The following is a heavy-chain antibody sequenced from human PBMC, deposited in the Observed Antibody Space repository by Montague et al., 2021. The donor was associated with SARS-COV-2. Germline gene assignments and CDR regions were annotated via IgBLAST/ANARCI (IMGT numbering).Heavy chain of an antibody. CDR3: ARRGTGNYEILDY. D-gene: IGHD3-3*01. V-gene: IGHV4-59*01. CDR2: IYDSGGA. Sequence: SETLSLTCTISGGSMRRYYWTRIRQLPGKELEWIGSIYDSGGARYNPSLKSRVSISVDASKNQFSLMVTSVTAADTAVYFCARRGTGNYEILDYWGQGILVTVSS. J-gene: IGHJ4*02. CDR1: GGSMRRYY.